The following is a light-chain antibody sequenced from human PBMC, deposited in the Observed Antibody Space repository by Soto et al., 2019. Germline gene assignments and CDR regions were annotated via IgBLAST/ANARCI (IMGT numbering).Light chain of an antibody. CDR3: PSYDSSLSGWV. J-gene: IGLJ3*02. CDR2: GNS. CDR1: SSNIGAGYD. Sequence: QSVLTQPPSVSGAPGQRVTISCTGSSSNIGAGYDVHWYQQLPGTAPKLLIYGNSNRPSGVPDRFSGSKSGTSASLAITGLQGEDEADYYCPSYDSSLSGWVFGGGTQLTVL. V-gene: IGLV1-40*01.